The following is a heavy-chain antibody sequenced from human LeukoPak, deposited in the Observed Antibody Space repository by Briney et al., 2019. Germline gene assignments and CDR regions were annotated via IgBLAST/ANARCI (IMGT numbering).Heavy chain of an antibody. J-gene: IGHJ4*02. Sequence: SVKVSCKASGGTFSSYAISWVRQAPGQGLEWMGRIIPILGIANYAQKFQGRVTITADKSTSTAYMELSSLRSEDTAVYYCARLDNWNYVFDYWGQGTLVTVSS. CDR3: ARLDNWNYVFDY. D-gene: IGHD1-7*01. CDR2: IIPILGIA. V-gene: IGHV1-69*04. CDR1: GGTFSSYA.